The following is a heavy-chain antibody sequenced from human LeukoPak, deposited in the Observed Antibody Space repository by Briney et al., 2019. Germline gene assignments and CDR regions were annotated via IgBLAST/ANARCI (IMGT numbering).Heavy chain of an antibody. CDR2: INQDGSGK. D-gene: IGHD1-1*01. J-gene: IGHJ1*01. CDR1: GFTFSRHW. CDR3: AEGTTG. V-gene: IGHV3-7*01. Sequence: GGSLRLSCATSGFTFSRHWMSWVRQAPGKGLEWVANINQDGSGKYYVDSVKGRFTISRDNAKNSLYLQMNGLRSEDTAIYYCAEGTTGWGQGTLVTVSS.